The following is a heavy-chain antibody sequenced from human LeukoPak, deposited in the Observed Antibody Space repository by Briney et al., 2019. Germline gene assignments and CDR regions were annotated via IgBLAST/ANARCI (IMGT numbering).Heavy chain of an antibody. Sequence: GGSLRLSCAASGFTVSSNYMSWVRQAPGKGLEWVSVIYSGGSTYYADSVKGRFTTSRDNSKNTLYLQMNSLRAEDTAVYYCARGPSMVPNHFDYWGQGTLVTVSS. CDR3: ARGPSMVPNHFDY. D-gene: IGHD3-10*01. V-gene: IGHV3-53*01. J-gene: IGHJ4*02. CDR1: GFTVSSNY. CDR2: IYSGGST.